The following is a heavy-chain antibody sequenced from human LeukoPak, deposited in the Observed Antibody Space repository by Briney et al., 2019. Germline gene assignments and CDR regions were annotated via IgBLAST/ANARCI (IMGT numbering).Heavy chain of an antibody. D-gene: IGHD4-17*01. CDR2: INPSGGST. J-gene: IGHJ4*02. V-gene: IGHV1-46*01. CDR3: ARAHYGDYVRDS. Sequence: ASVKVSCKASGYTFTSYYMHWVRQAPGQGLEWMGIINPSGGSTSYAQRFQGRVTMTRDTSTSTVYMELSSLRSEDTAVYYCARAHYGDYVRDSWGQGTLVTVSS. CDR1: GYTFTSYY.